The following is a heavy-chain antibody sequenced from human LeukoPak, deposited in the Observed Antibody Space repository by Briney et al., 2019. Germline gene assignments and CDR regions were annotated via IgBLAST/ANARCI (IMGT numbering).Heavy chain of an antibody. CDR3: ARDGDLDCSSTSCYQRGFDP. D-gene: IGHD2-2*01. CDR1: GFTFSSYG. CDR2: ISSSSSYI. J-gene: IGHJ5*02. Sequence: GGSLRLSCAASGFTFSSYGMNWVRQAPGKGLEWVSSISSSSSYIYYADSVKGRFTISRDNAKNSLYLQMNSLRAEDTAVYYCARDGDLDCSSTSCYQRGFDPWGQGTLVTVSS. V-gene: IGHV3-21*01.